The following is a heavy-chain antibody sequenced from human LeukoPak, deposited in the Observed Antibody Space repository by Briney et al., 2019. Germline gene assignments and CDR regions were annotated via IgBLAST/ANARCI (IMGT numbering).Heavy chain of an antibody. CDR3: ATSESQTRFDY. CDR1: GYSFTTYW. Sequence: KGGESLKISCKGSGYSFTTYWIGWVRQMPGKGLEWMGIIFPGDSETIYSPSFQGQVTISADKYISTAYLQWRSLKASDTAMYYCATSESQTRFDYWGQGTLVTVSS. CDR2: IFPGDSET. V-gene: IGHV5-51*01. J-gene: IGHJ4*02. D-gene: IGHD1/OR15-1a*01.